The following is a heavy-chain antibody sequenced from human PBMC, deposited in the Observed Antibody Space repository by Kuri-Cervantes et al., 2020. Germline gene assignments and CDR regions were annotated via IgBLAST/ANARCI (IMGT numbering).Heavy chain of an antibody. D-gene: IGHD3-22*01. Sequence: SQTLSLTCAVSGYSISSSYFWGWIRQPPGKGLEWIGSIYHTGSSYYNPSLKSRVTISIDTSKNHLSLKMSSMTAADTALYYCARDPDTTGFFPFDIWGQGTMVTVSS. CDR2: IYHTGSS. V-gene: IGHV4-38-2*02. CDR1: GYSISSSYF. J-gene: IGHJ3*02. CDR3: ARDPDTTGFFPFDI.